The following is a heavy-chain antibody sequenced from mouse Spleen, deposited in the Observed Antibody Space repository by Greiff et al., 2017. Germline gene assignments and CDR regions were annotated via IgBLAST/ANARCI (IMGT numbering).Heavy chain of an antibody. D-gene: IGHD2-14*01. Sequence: EVMLVESGGGLVKPGGSLKLSCAASGFTFSSYAMSWVRQTPEKRLEWVATISSGGSYTYYPDSVKGRFTISRDNAKNTLYLQMSSLRSEDTAMYYCARQGYQYYFDYWGQGTTLTVSS. J-gene: IGHJ2*01. V-gene: IGHV5-9-1*01. CDR3: ARQGYQYYFDY. CDR1: GFTFSSYA. CDR2: ISSGGSYT.